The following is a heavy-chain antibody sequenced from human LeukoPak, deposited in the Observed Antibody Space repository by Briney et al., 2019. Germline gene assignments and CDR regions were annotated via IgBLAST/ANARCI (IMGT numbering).Heavy chain of an antibody. V-gene: IGHV4-59*01. J-gene: IGHJ3*02. D-gene: IGHD2-21*01. Sequence: SETLSLTCTVSGGSISSYYWSWIRQPPGKGLEWIGYIYYSGSTNYNPSLKSRVTISVDTSKNQFSLKLSSVTAADTAVYYCARVKRVYCGGDCYHYAFDIWGQGTMVTVSS. CDR3: ARVKRVYCGGDCYHYAFDI. CDR1: GGSISSYY. CDR2: IYYSGST.